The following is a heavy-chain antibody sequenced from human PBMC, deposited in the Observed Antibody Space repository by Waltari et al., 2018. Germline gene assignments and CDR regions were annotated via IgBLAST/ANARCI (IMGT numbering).Heavy chain of an antibody. V-gene: IGHV1-69-2*01. Sequence: VQLVQSGAEVKKPGSSVKVSCKASGGTFSSYAIRRGQQAPGKGLEWMGRVDPEDGETIYAEKFQGRVTITADTSTDTAYMELSSLRSEDTAVYYCATDGSSGTYNWFDPWGQGTLVTVSS. J-gene: IGHJ5*02. CDR3: ATDGSSGTYNWFDP. D-gene: IGHD6-19*01. CDR1: GGTFSSYA. CDR2: VDPEDGET.